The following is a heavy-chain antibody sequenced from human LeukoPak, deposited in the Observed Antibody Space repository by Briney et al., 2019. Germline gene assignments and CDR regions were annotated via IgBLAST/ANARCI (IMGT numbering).Heavy chain of an antibody. CDR1: GFTFSNYW. D-gene: IGHD1-14*01. J-gene: IGHJ4*02. CDR3: AKLHNLNSDY. CDR2: INQGGSEK. V-gene: IGHV3-7*03. Sequence: GGSLRLSCAASGFTFSNYWMSWVRQTPGKGLEWVGNINQGGSEKYYVDSVKGRFTISRDNSKNTLYLQMNSLRAEDTAVYYCAKLHNLNSDYWGQGTLVTVSS.